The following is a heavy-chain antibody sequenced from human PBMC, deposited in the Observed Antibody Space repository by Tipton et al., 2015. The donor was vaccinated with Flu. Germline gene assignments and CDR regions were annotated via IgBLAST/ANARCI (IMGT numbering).Heavy chain of an antibody. Sequence: GLVKPSETLSLICTVSGASISSTGYYWGWIRQPPGKGLEWIGSIYYSGDTYYSPSLESRVTISADSSRNQFSLRLYSVTAADTAVYYCARHSDTSAYYWGSPLTNLDYWGQGTLVTVSS. D-gene: IGHD3-22*01. CDR3: ARHSDTSAYYWGSPLTNLDY. V-gene: IGHV4-39*01. J-gene: IGHJ4*02. CDR1: GASISSTGYY. CDR2: IYYSGDT.